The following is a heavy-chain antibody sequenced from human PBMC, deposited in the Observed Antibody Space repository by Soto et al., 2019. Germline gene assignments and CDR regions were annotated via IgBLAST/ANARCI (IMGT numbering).Heavy chain of an antibody. CDR1: GDSVTSNVW. CDR3: ARGPWDDIVATIWVQDYYGMDV. Sequence: QVQLQESGPGLVKPSGTLSLTCAVSGDSVTSNVWWSWVRQPPGKGLEWIGEAYHNGLTDYNPSLKSRVTMSVDTSKNEFSLKLTSLTAADTAIYYCARGPWDDIVATIWVQDYYGMDVWGQGTTVTVSS. CDR2: AYHNGLT. D-gene: IGHD5-12*01. V-gene: IGHV4-4*02. J-gene: IGHJ6*02.